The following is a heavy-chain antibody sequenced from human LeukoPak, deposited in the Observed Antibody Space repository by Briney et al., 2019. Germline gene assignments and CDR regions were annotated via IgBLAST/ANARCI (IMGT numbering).Heavy chain of an antibody. CDR1: GFTFSSYA. CDR3: AKGPIPRKYYCVMSGAFDI. V-gene: IGHV3-23*01. Sequence: GGSLRLSCAASGFTFSSYAMSWVRQAPGKGLEWVSAISGSGGSTYYADSVKGRFTISRDNSKNTLYLQMNSLRAEDTAVYYCAKGPIPRKYYCVMSGAFDIWGQGTMVTVSS. D-gene: IGHD3-10*02. CDR2: ISGSGGST. J-gene: IGHJ3*02.